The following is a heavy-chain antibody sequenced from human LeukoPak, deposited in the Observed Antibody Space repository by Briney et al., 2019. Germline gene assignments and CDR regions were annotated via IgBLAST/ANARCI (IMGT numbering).Heavy chain of an antibody. D-gene: IGHD3-22*01. Sequence: SETLSLTCTVSGGSISSSSYYWGWIRQPRGKGLEWIGTIDYGANTYYNPSLKSRVTISGDTSKNQFSMKLNSVTAADTAVYYCARAGRAITLIGGSRAYFDNWGQGTLVTVSS. J-gene: IGHJ4*02. CDR3: ARAGRAITLIGGSRAYFDN. CDR2: IDYGANT. V-gene: IGHV4-39*07. CDR1: GGSISSSSYY.